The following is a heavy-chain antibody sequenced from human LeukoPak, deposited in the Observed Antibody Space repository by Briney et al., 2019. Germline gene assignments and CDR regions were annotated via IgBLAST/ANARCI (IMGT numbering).Heavy chain of an antibody. CDR1: GFTFSSYG. D-gene: IGHD3-10*01. V-gene: IGHV3-30*02. CDR3: AKDTHGLLWFGES. Sequence: PGGSLRLSCAASGFTFSSYGMHWVRQAPGKGLEWVAFIRYDGSNKYYADSVKGQFTISRDNSKNTLYLQMNSLRAEDTAVYYCAKDTHGLLWFGESWGQGTLVTVSS. J-gene: IGHJ5*02. CDR2: IRYDGSNK.